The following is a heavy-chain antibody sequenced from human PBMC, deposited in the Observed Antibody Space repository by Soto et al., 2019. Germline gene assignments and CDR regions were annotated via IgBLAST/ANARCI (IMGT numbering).Heavy chain of an antibody. Sequence: QITLKESGPTLVKPTQTLTLTCTFSGFSLSTSGVGVGWIRQPPGKALEWLALIYWNDDKRYSPSLKSRLTITKDTSKKQVVLTMTNMDPVDTATYYCAHSHLYYDFLNWVDPWGQGTLVTVSS. J-gene: IGHJ5*02. CDR3: AHSHLYYDFLNWVDP. V-gene: IGHV2-5*01. CDR2: IYWNDDK. CDR1: GFSLSTSGVG. D-gene: IGHD3-3*01.